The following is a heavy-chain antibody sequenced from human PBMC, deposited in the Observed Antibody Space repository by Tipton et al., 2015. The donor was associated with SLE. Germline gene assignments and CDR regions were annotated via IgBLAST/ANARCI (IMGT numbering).Heavy chain of an antibody. Sequence: SLRLSCAASGFTFSSYAMSWVRQAPGKGLEWVSVIYSGGSRTYYADSVKGRFTISRDNSKNTLYLQMNSLRAEDTAVYYCARFLLYYYYYMDVWGKGTTVTVSS. CDR3: ARFLLYYYYYMDV. CDR2: IYSGGSRT. D-gene: IGHD3-3*01. CDR1: GFTFSSYA. V-gene: IGHV3-23*03. J-gene: IGHJ6*03.